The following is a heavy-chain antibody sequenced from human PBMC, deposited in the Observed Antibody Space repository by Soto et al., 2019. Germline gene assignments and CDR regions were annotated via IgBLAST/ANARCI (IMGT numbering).Heavy chain of an antibody. Sequence: PGGSLRLSCAASGFTFSSYAMHWVRQAPGKGLEWVAVISYDGSNKYYADSVKGRFTISRDNSKNTLYLQMNSLRAEDTAVYYCARAGTLATYYLDYWGQGTLVTVSS. CDR1: GFTFSSYA. D-gene: IGHD5-12*01. J-gene: IGHJ4*02. CDR2: ISYDGSNK. V-gene: IGHV3-30-3*01. CDR3: ARAGTLATYYLDY.